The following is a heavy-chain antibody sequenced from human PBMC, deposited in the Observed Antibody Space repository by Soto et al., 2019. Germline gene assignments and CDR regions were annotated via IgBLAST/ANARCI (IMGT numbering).Heavy chain of an antibody. D-gene: IGHD2-2*01. V-gene: IGHV4-34*01. Sequence: SETLSLTCAVYGGSFSGYYWSWIRQPPGKGLEWIGEINHSGSTNYNPSLKSRVTISVDTSKNQFSLKLSSVTAADTAVYYCASLGLNCSSTSCYRYYYYYGMDVWGQGTTVTVSS. CDR1: GGSFSGYY. J-gene: IGHJ6*02. CDR2: INHSGST. CDR3: ASLGLNCSSTSCYRYYYYYGMDV.